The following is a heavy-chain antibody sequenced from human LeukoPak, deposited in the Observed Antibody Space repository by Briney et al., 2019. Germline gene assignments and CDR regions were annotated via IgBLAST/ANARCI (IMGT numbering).Heavy chain of an antibody. J-gene: IGHJ4*02. V-gene: IGHV4-4*09. CDR1: GGSMSSYY. CDR2: IFGSGST. CDR3: ARGFDY. Sequence: SETLSLTCTVSGGSMSSYYWSWIRQPPGKRLEWIGLIFGSGSTNYNPSFKSRVIISVDTSKDQFSLKLSAVTAADTAVYYCARGFDYWGQGTLGTVSS.